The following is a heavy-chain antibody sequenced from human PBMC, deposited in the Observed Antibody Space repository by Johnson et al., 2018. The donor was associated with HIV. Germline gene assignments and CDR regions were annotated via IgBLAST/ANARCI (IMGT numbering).Heavy chain of an antibody. CDR1: GFTFSSYA. J-gene: IGHJ3*02. CDR3: AKVRWLRLDNEAFDS. Sequence: QMQLVESGGGVVQPGRSLRLSCAASGFTFSSYAMHWVRQAPGKGLEWVAVISYDGSNKYYADSVKGRFTISRDNSKNTLYLQMHSLRLEDTAVYYCAKVRWLRLDNEAFDSWGQGTMVTVSS. CDR2: ISYDGSNK. V-gene: IGHV3-30*04. D-gene: IGHD5-12*01.